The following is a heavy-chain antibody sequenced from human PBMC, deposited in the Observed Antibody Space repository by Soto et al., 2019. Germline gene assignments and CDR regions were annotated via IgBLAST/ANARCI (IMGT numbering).Heavy chain of an antibody. CDR2: ISWHSGTI. V-gene: IGHV3-9*01. CDR3: VKEKLYSNYEYYFDY. CDR1: GFTFRNYA. Sequence: PGGSLRLSCAASGFTFRNYAMHWVRRAPGKGLEWVSGISWHSGTIGYADSVRGRFTISRDNAKNSLYLQMNSLRPEDTALYYCVKEKLYSNYEYYFDYWGQGTLVTVYS. J-gene: IGHJ4*02. D-gene: IGHD4-4*01.